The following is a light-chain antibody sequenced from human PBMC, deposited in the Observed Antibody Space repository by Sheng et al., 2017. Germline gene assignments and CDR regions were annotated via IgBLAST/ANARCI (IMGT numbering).Light chain of an antibody. V-gene: IGKV3-15*01. CDR1: QSVSNN. CDR3: QQSNSWPRT. Sequence: EIVLTQSPGTLSLSPGERASLSCRASQSVSNNLAWYQQKPGQAPRLIIYAASTRATDIPARFSGSGSGTEFTLTISSLQSEDSATYYCQQSNSWPRTFGQGTKVEIK. CDR2: AAS. J-gene: IGKJ1*01.